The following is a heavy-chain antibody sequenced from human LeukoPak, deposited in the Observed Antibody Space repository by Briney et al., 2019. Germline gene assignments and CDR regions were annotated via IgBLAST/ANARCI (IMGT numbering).Heavy chain of an antibody. CDR2: NIPIFVTA. CDR3: ARYGDYDYYYMDV. D-gene: IGHD4-17*01. CDR1: RGTFSSYA. J-gene: IGHJ6*03. Sequence: SSVKVSCKASRGTFSSYAISWLGQAPGQGLEWMGGNIPIFVTANYAQKFQARVTITTDESTSTAYLELSSLRAEETAVYYCARYGDYDYYYMDVWGKGTTVTVSS. V-gene: IGHV1-69*05.